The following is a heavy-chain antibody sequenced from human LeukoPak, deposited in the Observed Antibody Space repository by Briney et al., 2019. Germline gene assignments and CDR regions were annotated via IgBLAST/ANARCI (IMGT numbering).Heavy chain of an antibody. V-gene: IGHV3-53*01. D-gene: IGHD3-16*01. CDR3: ANLTPYKRSDWGSNS. CDR2: IYTGGST. J-gene: IGHJ3*02. Sequence: GGSLRLSCAASGFTASSNFRTWVRQAPGKGVEWVSFIYTGGSTYYADSVKGRFTISRDNSKNTLYLQMSSLRVEATAVYYCANLTPYKRSDWGSNSWGHGVAVTVSS. CDR1: GFTASSNF.